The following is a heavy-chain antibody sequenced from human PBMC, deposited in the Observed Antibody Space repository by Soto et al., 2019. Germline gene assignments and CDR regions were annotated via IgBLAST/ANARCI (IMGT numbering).Heavy chain of an antibody. Sequence: ASVKVSCKASGYTFTSYGISWVRQAPGQGLEWMGWISAYNGNTNYAQKPQGRVTMTTDTSTSTAYMELRSLRSDDTAVYYCARDTNSITIFGVVIPSYYFDYWGQGTLVTVSS. J-gene: IGHJ4*02. CDR1: GYTFTSYG. CDR3: ARDTNSITIFGVVIPSYYFDY. D-gene: IGHD3-3*01. CDR2: ISAYNGNT. V-gene: IGHV1-18*01.